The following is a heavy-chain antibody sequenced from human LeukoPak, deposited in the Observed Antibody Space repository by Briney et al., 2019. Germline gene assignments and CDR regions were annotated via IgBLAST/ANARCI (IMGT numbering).Heavy chain of an antibody. CDR1: GYTFTGYY. D-gene: IGHD2-15*01. J-gene: IGHJ6*03. V-gene: IGHV1-2*02. CDR2: INPNSGGT. CDR3: ARDRDNCSGGSCYYYYYYMDV. Sequence: ASVKVSCKASGYTFTGYYMHWVRQAPGQGLKWMGWINPNSGGTNYAQKFQGRVTMTRDTSISTAYMELSRLRSDDTAVYYCARDRDNCSGGSCYYYYYYMDVWGKGTTVTVSS.